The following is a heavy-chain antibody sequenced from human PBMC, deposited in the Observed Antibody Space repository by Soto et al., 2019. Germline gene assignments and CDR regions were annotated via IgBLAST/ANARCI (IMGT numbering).Heavy chain of an antibody. D-gene: IGHD3-16*01. CDR3: ARAMLPRDPGGPGSYYYGLDV. Sequence: SVKVSCKASGGTFSSYAISWVRQAPGQGLEWMGGIIPIFGTANYAQKFQGRVTITADKSTSTAYMELSSLRSEDTAVYYCARAMLPRDPGGPGSYYYGLDVWGQGTTVTVSS. CDR1: GGTFSSYA. CDR2: IIPIFGTA. J-gene: IGHJ6*02. V-gene: IGHV1-69*06.